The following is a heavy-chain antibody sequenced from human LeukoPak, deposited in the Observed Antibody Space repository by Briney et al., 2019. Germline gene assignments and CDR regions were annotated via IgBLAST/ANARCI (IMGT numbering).Heavy chain of an antibody. CDR1: GGSITGYY. D-gene: IGHD3-9*01. CDR2: LYYSGGT. CDR3: ARRADYFSTTGYDKFDH. Sequence: SETLSLTCTVSGGSITGYYWSWIRQPPGKGLEWIGYLYYSGGTDYNRSLKSRVTMSVDTSKNQFSLKLRFVTAADTAVYYCARRADYFSTTGYDKFDHWGQGSLVTVSS. V-gene: IGHV4-59*08. J-gene: IGHJ4*02.